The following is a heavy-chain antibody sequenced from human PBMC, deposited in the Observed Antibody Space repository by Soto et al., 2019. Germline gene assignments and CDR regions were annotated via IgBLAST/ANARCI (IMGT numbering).Heavy chain of an antibody. V-gene: IGHV1-69*04. Sequence: ASVKISCKASGGTFSSYTISWVRQAPGQGLEWMGRIIPILGIANYAQKFQGRVTITADKSTSTAYMELSSLRSEDTAVYYCARDPSAGDSAGYWGQGTLVTVSS. J-gene: IGHJ4*02. CDR2: IIPILGIA. CDR1: GGTFSSYT. D-gene: IGHD2-21*01. CDR3: ARDPSAGDSAGY.